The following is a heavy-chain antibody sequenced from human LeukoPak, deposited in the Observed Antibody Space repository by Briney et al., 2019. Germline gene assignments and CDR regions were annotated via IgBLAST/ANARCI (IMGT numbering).Heavy chain of an antibody. Sequence: PSETLSLTCTVSSGSISSYYWSWIRQPAGKGLEWIGRIYTSGSTNYNPSLKSRVTMSVDTSKNQFSLKLSSVTAADTAVYYCARASRYCSSTSCYLKDGMDVWGQGTTVTVSS. CDR2: IYTSGST. J-gene: IGHJ6*02. CDR1: SGSISSYY. D-gene: IGHD2-2*01. CDR3: ARASRYCSSTSCYLKDGMDV. V-gene: IGHV4-4*07.